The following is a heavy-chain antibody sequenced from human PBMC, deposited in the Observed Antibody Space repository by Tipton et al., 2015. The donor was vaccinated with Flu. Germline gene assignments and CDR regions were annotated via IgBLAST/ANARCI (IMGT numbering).Heavy chain of an antibody. J-gene: IGHJ6*02. Sequence: QLVQSGGGVVRPGRSLRLSCAASGFTFSSYAMHWVRQAPGKGLAWVAVISYDGSNKYYADSVKGRFTISRDNSKNTLYLKMNSLRAEDTAVYYCARGGGYDSSGYPSYYYGMDVWGQGTTVTVSS. CDR3: ARGGGYDSSGYPSYYYGMDV. CDR2: ISYDGSNK. V-gene: IGHV3-30-3*01. D-gene: IGHD3-22*01. CDR1: GFTFSSYA.